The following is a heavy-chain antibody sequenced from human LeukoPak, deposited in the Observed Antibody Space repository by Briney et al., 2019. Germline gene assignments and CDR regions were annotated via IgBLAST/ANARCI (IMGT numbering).Heavy chain of an antibody. Sequence: SETLSLTCTVSGGSISSYYWSWIRQPPGKGLEWIGYIYYSGSTNYNPSLKSRVTISVDTSKNQFSLKLSSVTAADTAVYYCATLYSSGWYDFDYWGQGTLVTVSS. V-gene: IGHV4-59*01. CDR1: GGSISSYY. D-gene: IGHD6-19*01. CDR2: IYYSGST. J-gene: IGHJ4*02. CDR3: ATLYSSGWYDFDY.